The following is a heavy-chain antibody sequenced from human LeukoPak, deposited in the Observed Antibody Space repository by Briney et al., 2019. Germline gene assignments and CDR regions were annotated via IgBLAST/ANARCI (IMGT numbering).Heavy chain of an antibody. Sequence: PSETLSLTCTVSGGSISSYYWSWIRQPPGKGLEWIGYIYYSGSTNYNPSLKSRVTISVDTSKNQFSLKLSSVTAADTAVYYCARFPHSNIAAAGTEVWGQGTLVTVSS. CDR2: IYYSGST. CDR1: GGSISSYY. CDR3: ARFPHSNIAAAGTEV. J-gene: IGHJ4*02. D-gene: IGHD6-13*01. V-gene: IGHV4-59*08.